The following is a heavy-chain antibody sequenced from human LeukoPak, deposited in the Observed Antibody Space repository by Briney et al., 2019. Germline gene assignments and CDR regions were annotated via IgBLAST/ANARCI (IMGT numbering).Heavy chain of an antibody. CDR2: IYYSGST. D-gene: IGHD5-12*01. J-gene: IGHJ6*02. V-gene: IGHV4-39*01. CDR3: ASESGYDSHGMDV. Sequence: PSETLSLTCTVSGGSISSSSYYWGWIRQPPGTGLEWIGSIYYSGSTYYNPSLKSRVTISVDTSKNQFSLKLSSVTAADTAVYYCASESGYDSHGMDVWGQGTTVTVSS. CDR1: GGSISSSSYY.